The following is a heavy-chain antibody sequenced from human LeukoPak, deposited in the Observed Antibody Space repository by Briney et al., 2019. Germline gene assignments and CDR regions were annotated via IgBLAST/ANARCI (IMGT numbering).Heavy chain of an antibody. CDR1: GYTFTSYG. Sequence: ASVKVSCKASGYTFTSYGISWVRQAPGRGLEWMGWISAYNGNTNYAQKLQGRVTMTTDTSTSTAYMELRSLRSDDTAVYYCARDGPNYYYDSSGYYYYYWGQGTLVTVSS. J-gene: IGHJ4*02. CDR3: ARDGPNYYYDSSGYYYYY. CDR2: ISAYNGNT. D-gene: IGHD3-22*01. V-gene: IGHV1-18*01.